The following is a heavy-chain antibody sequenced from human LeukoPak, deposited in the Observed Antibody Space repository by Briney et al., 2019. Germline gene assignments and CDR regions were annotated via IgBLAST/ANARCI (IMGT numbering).Heavy chain of an antibody. V-gene: IGHV3-21*01. CDR3: ARDQAGSSSWPYYFDY. CDR1: GFTFSSYS. D-gene: IGHD6-13*01. CDR2: ISSSSSYI. Sequence: GGSLRLSCAASGFTFSSYSMNWVRQAPGKGLEWVSSISSSSSYIYYADSVKGRFTISRDNAKNSLYLQMNRLRAEDTAVYYCARDQAGSSSWPYYFDYWGQGTLVTVSS. J-gene: IGHJ4*02.